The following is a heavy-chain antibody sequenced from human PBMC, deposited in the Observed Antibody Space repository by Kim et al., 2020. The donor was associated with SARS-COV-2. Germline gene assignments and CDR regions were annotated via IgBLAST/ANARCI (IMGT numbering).Heavy chain of an antibody. D-gene: IGHD3-22*01. CDR3: AKDPPGGSYYDSSGYDDY. V-gene: IGHV3-33*06. J-gene: IGHJ4*02. Sequence: KGRFTISRDNSKNTLYLQMNSLRAEDTAVYYCAKDPPGGSYYDSSGYDDYWGQGTLVTVSS.